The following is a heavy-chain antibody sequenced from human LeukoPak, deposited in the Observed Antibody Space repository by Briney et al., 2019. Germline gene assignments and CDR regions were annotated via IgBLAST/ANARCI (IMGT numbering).Heavy chain of an antibody. CDR3: ARGREILVVPFYYYIDV. CDR1: GYTFTGFF. V-gene: IGHV1-2*02. CDR2: INPKTGGT. J-gene: IGHJ6*03. D-gene: IGHD2-2*01. Sequence: ASVKVSCKTSGYTFTGFFIHWVRLAPGQGLEWMGWINPKTGGTNYGQKFHGRVTMTRDTSVSTVYMELRRLRYGDTAVYYCARGREILVVPFYYYIDVWGRGTTVTVSS.